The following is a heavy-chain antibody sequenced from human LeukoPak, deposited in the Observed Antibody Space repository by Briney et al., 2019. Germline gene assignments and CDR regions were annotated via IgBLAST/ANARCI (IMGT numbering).Heavy chain of an antibody. D-gene: IGHD6-13*01. CDR3: ARGKGSSWSVFFDY. V-gene: IGHV4-34*01. J-gene: IGHJ4*02. CDR1: GGSFSGYY. Sequence: SETLSLTCAVYGGSFSGYYWSWIRQPPGKGLEWIGEINHSGSTNYNPSLKSRVTMSVDTAKNQFSLKLSSVTAADTAVYYCARGKGSSWSVFFDYWGQGTLVTVSS. CDR2: INHSGST.